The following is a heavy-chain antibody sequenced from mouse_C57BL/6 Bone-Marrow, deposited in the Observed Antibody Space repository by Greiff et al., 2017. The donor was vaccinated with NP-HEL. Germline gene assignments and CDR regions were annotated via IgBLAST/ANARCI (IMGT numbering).Heavy chain of an antibody. Sequence: EVKLMESGGGLVKPGGSLKLSCAASGFTFSSYAMSWVRQTPEKRLEWVATISDGGSYTYYPDNVKGRFTISRDNAKNNLYLQMSHLKSEDTAMYYCARAGYDYEAWFAYWGQGTLGTVSA. CDR1: GFTFSSYA. D-gene: IGHD2-4*01. J-gene: IGHJ3*01. V-gene: IGHV5-4*03. CDR2: ISDGGSYT. CDR3: ARAGYDYEAWFAY.